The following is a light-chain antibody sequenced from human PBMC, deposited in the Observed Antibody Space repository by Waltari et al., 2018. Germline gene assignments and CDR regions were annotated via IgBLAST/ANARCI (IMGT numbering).Light chain of an antibody. CDR1: QRLGTN. CDR3: QQYNNWPLYT. CDR2: GAS. V-gene: IGKV3-15*01. Sequence: ETVMTQSPATLSVSPGGRATLPCRASQRLGTNLAWYQQKPGQAPSLLIYGASSRATGVPARFSGSGSGTDFTLTISSLQSEDFVVYYCQQYNNWPLYTFGQGTKLEI. J-gene: IGKJ2*01.